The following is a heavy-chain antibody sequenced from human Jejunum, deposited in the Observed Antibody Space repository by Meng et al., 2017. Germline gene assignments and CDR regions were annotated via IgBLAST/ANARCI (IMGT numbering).Heavy chain of an antibody. V-gene: IGHV3-23*01. CDR3: ARYVLPGDTRAFDI. J-gene: IGHJ3*02. Sequence: GESLKISCAASGFTFSNYAMSWVRQAPGKGLEWVSVISANSDIIYYEDSVKGRFTISRDSTKNTLFLQMNSLRAEDTAVYYWARYVLPGDTRAFDIWGQGTVVTVSS. CDR1: GFTFSNYA. D-gene: IGHD2-8*01. CDR2: ISANSDII.